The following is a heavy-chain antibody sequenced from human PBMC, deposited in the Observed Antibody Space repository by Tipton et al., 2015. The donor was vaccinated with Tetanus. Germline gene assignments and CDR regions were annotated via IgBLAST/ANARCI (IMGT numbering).Heavy chain of an antibody. CDR3: ARDREWVTIFIYGMDV. V-gene: IGHV3-33*01. CDR1: GFTFSSYG. Sequence: SLRLSCAASGFTFSSYGMHWVRQAPGKGLEWVAVIWYDGSNKYYADSVKGRFTISRDNSKNTLYLQMNSLRAEDTAVYYCARDREWVTIFIYGMDVWVQGPTVTVSS. D-gene: IGHD3-3*01. J-gene: IGHJ6*02. CDR2: IWYDGSNK.